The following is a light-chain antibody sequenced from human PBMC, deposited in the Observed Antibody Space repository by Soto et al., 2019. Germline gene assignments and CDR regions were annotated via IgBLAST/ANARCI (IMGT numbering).Light chain of an antibody. CDR2: GAS. J-gene: IGKJ5*01. Sequence: EIVMTQSPATLSVSPGERATLSCRASQSVSSNLAWYQQKPGQAPRLLIYGASTRATGIPARCSGSGSATEFSLTISSLQSEDFAVYYCQQYNNWPITFGQGTRLEIK. V-gene: IGKV3-15*01. CDR1: QSVSSN. CDR3: QQYNNWPIT.